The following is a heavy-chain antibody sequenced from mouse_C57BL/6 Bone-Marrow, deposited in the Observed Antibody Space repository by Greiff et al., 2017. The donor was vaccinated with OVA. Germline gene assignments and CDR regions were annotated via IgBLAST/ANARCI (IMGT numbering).Heavy chain of an antibody. D-gene: IGHD1-1*01. CDR3: AKGTTVGSYAMDY. Sequence: VKLMESGPGLVQPSQSLSITCTVSGFSLTSYGVHWVRQSPGKGLEWLGVIWRGGSTDYNAAFMSRLSITKDNSTSQVFFKMNSLQADDTARYYCAKGTTVGSYAMDYWGQGTSVTVSS. CDR2: IWRGGST. CDR1: GFSLTSYG. V-gene: IGHV2-5*01. J-gene: IGHJ4*01.